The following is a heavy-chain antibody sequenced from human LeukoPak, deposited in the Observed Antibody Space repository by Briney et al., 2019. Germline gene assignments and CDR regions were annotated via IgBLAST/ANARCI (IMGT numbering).Heavy chain of an antibody. D-gene: IGHD2-2*01. V-gene: IGHV3-23*01. CDR2: ISGSGGST. CDR1: GFTFSNAW. CDR3: AKSRIVLVPARGDGMDV. J-gene: IGHJ6*02. Sequence: GGSLRLSCAASGFTFSNAWMSWVRQAPGKGLEWVSAISGSGGSTYYADSVKGRFTVSRDNSKNTLYLQLNSLRAEDTAVYYCAKSRIVLVPARGDGMDVWGQGTTVTVSS.